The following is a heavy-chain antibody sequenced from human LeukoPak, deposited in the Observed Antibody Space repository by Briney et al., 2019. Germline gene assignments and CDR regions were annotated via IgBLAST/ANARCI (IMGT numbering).Heavy chain of an antibody. CDR1: GYTFTGYY. V-gene: IGHV1-2*02. J-gene: IGHJ3*02. CDR2: IDPNSGGT. D-gene: IGHD3-22*01. CDR3: ARGGITMIVVVHDAFDI. Sequence: GASVKVSRKASGYTFTGYYMHWVRQAPGQGLEWMGWIDPNSGGTNYAQKFQGRVTMTRDTSISTAYMELSRLRSDDTAVYYCARGGITMIVVVHDAFDIWGQGTMVTVSS.